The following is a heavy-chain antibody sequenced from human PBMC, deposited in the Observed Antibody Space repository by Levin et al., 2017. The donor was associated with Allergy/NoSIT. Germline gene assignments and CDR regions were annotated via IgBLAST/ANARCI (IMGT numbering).Heavy chain of an antibody. D-gene: IGHD3-9*01. V-gene: IGHV4-39*01. J-gene: IGHJ4*02. CDR1: GGSISSSSYY. CDR2: IYYSGST. CDR3: ATLPNYDILTGYYPHFDY. Sequence: SETLSLTCTVSGGSISSSSYYWGWIRQPPGKGLEWIGSIYYSGSTYYNPSLKSRVTISVDTSKNQFSLKLSSVTAADTAVYYCATLPNYDILTGYYPHFDYWGQGTLVTVSS.